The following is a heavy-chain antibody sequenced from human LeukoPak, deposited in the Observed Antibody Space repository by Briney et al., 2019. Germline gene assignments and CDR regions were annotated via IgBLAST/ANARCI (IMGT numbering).Heavy chain of an antibody. J-gene: IGHJ4*02. CDR1: GLTFSNAW. Sequence: PGGSLRLSCAASGLTFSNAWMSWVRQAPGKGLGWVANIKQDGSEKYYVDSVKGRFTISRDNAKNSLYLQMNSLRAEDTAVYYCARGQRDDYGDYWGQGTLVTVSS. CDR2: IKQDGSEK. CDR3: ARGQRDDYGDY. D-gene: IGHD5-24*01. V-gene: IGHV3-7*01.